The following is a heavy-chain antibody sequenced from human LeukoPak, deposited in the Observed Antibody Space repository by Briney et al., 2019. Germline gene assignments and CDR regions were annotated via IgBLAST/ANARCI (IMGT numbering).Heavy chain of an antibody. CDR3: AKNRGAGSHYYYHMNV. V-gene: IGHV3-30*18. D-gene: IGHD1-26*01. CDR2: ISYDGSNK. J-gene: IGHJ6*03. Sequence: GGSLRLSCAASGFTFSSYGMHWVRQAPGKGLEWVAVISYDGSNKYYADPVKGRFTISRDNSKNTLYLQLNSLRVEDTAVYYCAKNRGAGSHYYYHMNVWGKGTTVTVSS. CDR1: GFTFSSYG.